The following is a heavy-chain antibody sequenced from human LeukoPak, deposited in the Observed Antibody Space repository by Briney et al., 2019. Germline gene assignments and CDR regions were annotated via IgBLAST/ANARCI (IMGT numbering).Heavy chain of an antibody. D-gene: IGHD6-19*01. CDR3: VRGSSDWKGMDI. V-gene: IGHV3-74*01. Sequence: GGSLGHSCAASGFTFRTSWIHWVRQAPGRGLEWISRINPDGSGPAYADSLKGRLTISRDNARNTVDLQMNSVRADDTAVYYCVRGSSDWKGMDIWGQGTLVTVSS. CDR1: GFTFRTSW. J-gene: IGHJ4*02. CDR2: INPDGSGP.